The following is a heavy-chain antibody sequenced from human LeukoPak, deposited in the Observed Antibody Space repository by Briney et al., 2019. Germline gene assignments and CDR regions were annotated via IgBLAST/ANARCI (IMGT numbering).Heavy chain of an antibody. J-gene: IGHJ6*02. CDR1: GFTFDDYG. Sequence: GGSLRLSCAASGFTFDDYGMSWVRQAPGKGLEWFSGINWNGGSTGYADSVKGRFTISRDNAKKSLYLQMNSLRAEDTALYYCARDTMGSGSYYYYGMDVWGQGTTVTVSS. CDR3: ARDTMGSGSYYYYGMDV. D-gene: IGHD3-10*01. CDR2: INWNGGST. V-gene: IGHV3-20*04.